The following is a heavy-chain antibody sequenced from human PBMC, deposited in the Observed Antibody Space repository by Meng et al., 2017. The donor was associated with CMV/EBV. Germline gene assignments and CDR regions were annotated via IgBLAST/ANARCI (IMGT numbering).Heavy chain of an antibody. CDR1: GYSFTSYW. V-gene: IGHV5-51*01. Sequence: GESLKISCKGSGYSFTSYWIGWVRQMPGKGLEWMGIIYPGDSDTRYSPSFQGQVTISADKSISTAYLQWSSLKASDTAMYYCARRMGYCSSTSCYGVADAFDIWGQGTMVTVSS. CDR3: ARRMGYCSSTSCYGVADAFDI. J-gene: IGHJ3*02. CDR2: IYPGDSDT. D-gene: IGHD2-2*01.